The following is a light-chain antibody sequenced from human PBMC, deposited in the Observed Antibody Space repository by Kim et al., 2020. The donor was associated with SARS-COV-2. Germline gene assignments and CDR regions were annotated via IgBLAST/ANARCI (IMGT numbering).Light chain of an antibody. CDR3: QSYDAAGYV. CDR1: SGSIANNY. Sequence: NFMLTQPHSVSESPGKTVTISCTRSSGSIANNYVQWYQQRPGSSPSTVIYEDDQRPSGVPDRFSGSIDSSSNSASLTISGLKTEDEADYFCQSYDAAGYVFGTGTKVPS. V-gene: IGLV6-57*01. CDR2: EDD. J-gene: IGLJ1*01.